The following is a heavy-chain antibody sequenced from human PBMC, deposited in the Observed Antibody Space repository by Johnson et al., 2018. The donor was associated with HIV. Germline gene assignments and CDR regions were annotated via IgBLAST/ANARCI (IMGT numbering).Heavy chain of an antibody. CDR2: IWYDGSNK. CDR1: GFTFSSYG. J-gene: IGHJ3*02. Sequence: QVQLVESGGGVVQPGGSLRLSCASSGFTFSSYGMHWVRQAPGKGLEWVAVIWYDGSNKNYVDSVKGRFTISRDNSKNTLYLQMNSLRPEDTAVYYCAFTRGGAFDIWGQGTMVIVSS. D-gene: IGHD2-2*01. CDR3: AFTRGGAFDI. V-gene: IGHV3-33*01.